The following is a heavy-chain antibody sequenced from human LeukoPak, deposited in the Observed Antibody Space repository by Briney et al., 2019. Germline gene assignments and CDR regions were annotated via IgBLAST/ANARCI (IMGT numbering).Heavy chain of an antibody. V-gene: IGHV3-74*01. Sequence: PGGSLRLSCAASGFTFSSYWMHWVRQAPGKGLVWVSRINSDGSSTSYADSVKGRFTISRDNAKNTLYLQVNSLRAEDTAVYYCARDKAPVTYYYGSGSYYSVEEGSNWFDPWGQGTLVTVSS. J-gene: IGHJ5*02. CDR2: INSDGSST. D-gene: IGHD3-10*01. CDR1: GFTFSSYW. CDR3: ARDKAPVTYYYGSGSYYSVEEGSNWFDP.